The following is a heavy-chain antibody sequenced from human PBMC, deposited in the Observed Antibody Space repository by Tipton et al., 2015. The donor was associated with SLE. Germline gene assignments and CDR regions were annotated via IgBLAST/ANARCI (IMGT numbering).Heavy chain of an antibody. CDR2: IIPMFGTA. CDR3: ARGVRLWGSGWDYYFDY. J-gene: IGHJ4*02. V-gene: IGHV1-69*18. Sequence: QVQLVQSGPEVKKPGSSVKVSCKASGGTFSSYAISWVRQAPGQGLEWMGRIIPMFGTANYAQKFQGRVTITADESTSKAYMELSSLRSEDTAVYYCARGVRLWGSGWDYYFDYWGQGTLVTVSS. D-gene: IGHD6-19*01. CDR1: GGTFSSYA.